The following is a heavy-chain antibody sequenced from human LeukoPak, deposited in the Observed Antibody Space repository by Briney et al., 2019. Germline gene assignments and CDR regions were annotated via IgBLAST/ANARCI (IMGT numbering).Heavy chain of an antibody. Sequence: PGGSLRLSCAASGFTVSNAWMNWVRQAPGKGLEWVGRIKSKTDGGTTDYAAPVKGRFTISRDDSKNTLLLQMNSLKTEDTAVYYCTHYTVITSFDYWGQGTLVTVSS. D-gene: IGHD3-16*01. J-gene: IGHJ4*02. V-gene: IGHV3-15*07. CDR2: IKSKTDGGTT. CDR3: THYTVITSFDY. CDR1: GFTVSNAW.